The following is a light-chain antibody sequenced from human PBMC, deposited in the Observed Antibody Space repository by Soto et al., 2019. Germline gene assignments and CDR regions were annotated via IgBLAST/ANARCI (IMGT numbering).Light chain of an antibody. CDR3: QQYHKWPLT. CDR1: QSVSSN. V-gene: IGKV3-15*01. Sequence: EIQMTQSPATLSVSPGERATLSCRASQSVSSNLAWYQQKPGQAPRLLIYGASALQSGIPARFSGSGSGTEFILTISSLQSEDFAIYYCQQYHKWPLTFGGGTKVDIK. J-gene: IGKJ4*01. CDR2: GAS.